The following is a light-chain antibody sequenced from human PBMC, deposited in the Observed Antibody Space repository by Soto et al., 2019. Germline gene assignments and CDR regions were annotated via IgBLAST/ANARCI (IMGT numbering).Light chain of an antibody. V-gene: IGKV3-11*01. Sequence: EIVLTQSAATLSLSPGERATLSCRASQSVSSYLAWYQQKPGQAPRLLIYDASNRATGIPARFSGSGSGTDFTLTISSLEPEDFAVYYCQQRSNWRTFGQGTKVDIK. CDR3: QQRSNWRT. J-gene: IGKJ1*01. CDR1: QSVSSY. CDR2: DAS.